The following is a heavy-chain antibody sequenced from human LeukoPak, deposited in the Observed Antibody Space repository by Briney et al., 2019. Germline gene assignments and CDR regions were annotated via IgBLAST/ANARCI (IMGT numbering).Heavy chain of an antibody. V-gene: IGHV4-61*01. J-gene: IGHJ2*01. CDR2: IYYSGST. D-gene: IGHD3-9*01. Sequence: PSETLSLTCTVSGGSVSSGSYYWSWIRQPPGKGLGWIGYIYYSGSTNYNPSLKSRVTISVDTSKNQFSLKLSSVTAADTAVYYCARVDAYYDILTGSEIGYFDLWGRGTLVTVSS. CDR1: GGSVSSGSYY. CDR3: ARVDAYYDILTGSEIGYFDL.